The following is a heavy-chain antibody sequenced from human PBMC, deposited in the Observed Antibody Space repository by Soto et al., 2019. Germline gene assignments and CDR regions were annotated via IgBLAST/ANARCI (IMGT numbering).Heavy chain of an antibody. Sequence: GGSLRLSCAASGFTFSSYGMHWVRQAPGKGLEWVAVIWYDGSNKYYADSVKGRFTISRDNSKNTLYLQMNSLRAEDTAVYYCARDFDYSNHTPHPAAAIDYWGQGTLVTVSS. CDR2: IWYDGSNK. V-gene: IGHV3-33*01. CDR3: ARDFDYSNHTPHPAAAIDY. CDR1: GFTFSSYG. D-gene: IGHD4-4*01. J-gene: IGHJ4*02.